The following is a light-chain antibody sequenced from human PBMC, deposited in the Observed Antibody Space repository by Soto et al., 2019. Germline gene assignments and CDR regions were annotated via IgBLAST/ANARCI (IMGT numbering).Light chain of an antibody. V-gene: IGLV2-11*01. CDR3: CSYAGSYTDV. J-gene: IGLJ1*01. CDR1: SSDVGGYNY. CDR2: DVS. Sequence: SALTQPRAVSGSPGQSVTISCTGTSSDVGGYNYVSWYQQHPGRAPKVMIYDVSKRPSGVPDRFSGSKSGNTASLTISGLQAEDEADYYCCSYAGSYTDVFGTGTKVTVL.